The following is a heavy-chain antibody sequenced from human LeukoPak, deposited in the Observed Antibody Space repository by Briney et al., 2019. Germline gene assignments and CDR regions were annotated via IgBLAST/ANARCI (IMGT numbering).Heavy chain of an antibody. V-gene: IGHV4-59*08. D-gene: IGHD3-16*01. J-gene: IGHJ4*02. CDR3: ARLEWGYGAVGTDY. Sequence: SETLSLTCTVSGGSISSYYWSWIRQPPGKGLEWIGYIYYSGSTNYNPSLKSRVTISVDTSKNQFSLKLSSVTAADTAVYYCARLEWGYGAVGTDYWGQGTLVTVSS. CDR2: IYYSGST. CDR1: GGSISSYY.